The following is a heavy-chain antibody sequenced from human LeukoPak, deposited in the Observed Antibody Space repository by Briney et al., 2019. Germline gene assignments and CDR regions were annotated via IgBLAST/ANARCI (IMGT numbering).Heavy chain of an antibody. CDR2: IWYDGSNK. Sequence: GGSLRLSCAASGFTFSNYGMHWVRQAPGKGLEWVAVIWYDGSNKYYADSVKGRFTISRDNSKNTLCLQMNSLRAEDTAVYYCARGDYYDSSGYSQYFQHWGQGTLVTVSS. J-gene: IGHJ1*01. CDR1: GFTFSNYG. V-gene: IGHV3-33*01. D-gene: IGHD3-22*01. CDR3: ARGDYYDSSGYSQYFQH.